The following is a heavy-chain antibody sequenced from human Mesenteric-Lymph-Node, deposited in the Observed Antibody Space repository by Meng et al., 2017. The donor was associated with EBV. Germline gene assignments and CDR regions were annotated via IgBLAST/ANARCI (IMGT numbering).Heavy chain of an antibody. CDR2: IYYSGST. CDR3: TRDGITLNWFDP. V-gene: IGHV4-61*01. Sequence: QVQLQEGGTGMVKSSDTLSLHCTASGGSISSGNFYWSWIRQTPGTGLEWIGNIYYSGSTNYNPSLKSRVTISRDTSKNQFSLKLTSVTAADTAVYYCTRDGITLNWFDPWGQGTLVTVSS. J-gene: IGHJ5*02. CDR1: GGSISSGNFY. D-gene: IGHD5-24*01.